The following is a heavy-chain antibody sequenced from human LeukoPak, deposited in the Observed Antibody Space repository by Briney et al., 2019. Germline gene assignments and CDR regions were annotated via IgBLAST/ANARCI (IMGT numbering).Heavy chain of an antibody. J-gene: IGHJ4*02. CDR3: VKEGVEYSYSYGDY. D-gene: IGHD3-16*01. CDR1: GFSFNNYA. Sequence: GKSLRLPCAASGFSFNNYAMYWVRQAPGKGLEWVALISYDGGDKYYAESMKGRITISRDNAENTLYLQMNNPRPDDTAFYFCVKEGVEYSYSYGDYWGQGTLVTVSS. V-gene: IGHV3-30*18. CDR2: ISYDGGDK.